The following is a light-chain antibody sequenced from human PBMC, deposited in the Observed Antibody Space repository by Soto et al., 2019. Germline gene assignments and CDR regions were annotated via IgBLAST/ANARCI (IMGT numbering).Light chain of an antibody. Sequence: EIVMTQSPATLSVSPGERATLSCRASQSVSSNLAWYQQKPGQAPRLLIYGASTRATGIPARFSGSGSGTEFTLTISSLQSEDFAVYYCQQDNNWPRYTFGQGTKLEIK. CDR1: QSVSSN. CDR3: QQDNNWPRYT. V-gene: IGKV3-15*01. CDR2: GAS. J-gene: IGKJ2*01.